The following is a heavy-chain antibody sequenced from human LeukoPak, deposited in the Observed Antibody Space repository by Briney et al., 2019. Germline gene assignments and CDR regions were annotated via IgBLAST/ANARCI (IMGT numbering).Heavy chain of an antibody. V-gene: IGHV4-39*01. CDR1: GGSISSSSYY. CDR2: IYYSGST. Sequence: SETLSLTCTVSGGSISSSSYYWGWIRQPPGKGLEWIGSIYYSGSTYYNPSLKSRVTISVDTSKNQFSLKLSSVTAADAAVYYCARQISGYSSSWYPNWFDPWGQGTLVTVSS. D-gene: IGHD6-13*01. J-gene: IGHJ5*02. CDR3: ARQISGYSSSWYPNWFDP.